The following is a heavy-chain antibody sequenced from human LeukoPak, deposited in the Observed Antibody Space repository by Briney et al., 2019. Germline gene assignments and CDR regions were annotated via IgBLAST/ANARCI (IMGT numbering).Heavy chain of an antibody. CDR3: VRGADTGYSSDS. Sequence: GGSLRLSCVASGFTFSRYWMHWVRQAPGKGLVWVSRINSDGRSTNYADCVKGRFSISRDKAENTLYLQMNSLRVEDTAVYYCVRGADTGYSSDSWGQGTLVTVSS. CDR1: GFTFSRYW. D-gene: IGHD3-9*01. J-gene: IGHJ4*02. V-gene: IGHV3-74*01. CDR2: INSDGRST.